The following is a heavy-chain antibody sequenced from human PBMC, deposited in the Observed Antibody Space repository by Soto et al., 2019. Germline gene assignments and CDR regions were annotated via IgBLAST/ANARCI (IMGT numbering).Heavy chain of an antibody. D-gene: IGHD3-3*01. Sequence: SETLSLTCTVSGGSISGYYWSWIRQPPGKGLEWIGYIYYSGSTNYNPSLKSRVTISVDTSKNQFSLKLSSVTAADTAVYYCARDSFRKYYDFWSGYPHPYYYGMDVWGQGTTVTVSS. V-gene: IGHV4-59*01. J-gene: IGHJ6*02. CDR1: GGSISGYY. CDR3: ARDSFRKYYDFWSGYPHPYYYGMDV. CDR2: IYYSGST.